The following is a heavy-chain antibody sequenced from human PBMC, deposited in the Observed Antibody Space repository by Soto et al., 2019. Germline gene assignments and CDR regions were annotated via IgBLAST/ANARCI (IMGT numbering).Heavy chain of an antibody. CDR2: IIPIFGTA. CDR3: ASSYYDSSGYFPGPDY. Sequence: SVKVSCKASGGTFSSYAISWVRQAPGQGLEWMGGIIPIFGTANYAQKFQGRVTITADESTSTAYMELSSLRSEDTAVYYCASSYYDSSGYFPGPDYWGQGTLVTVS. J-gene: IGHJ4*02. D-gene: IGHD3-22*01. V-gene: IGHV1-69*13. CDR1: GGTFSSYA.